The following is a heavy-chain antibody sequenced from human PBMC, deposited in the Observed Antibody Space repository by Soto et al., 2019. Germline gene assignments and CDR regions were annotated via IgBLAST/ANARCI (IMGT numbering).Heavy chain of an antibody. CDR3: ARRSVSHSNAFDF. Sequence: QVQLVQSGAELKKPGSSVKVSCKASGGTFRNLAINWVRQAPGQGLEWMGGFIPIIGGGINAQKFQGRVTITSDESMSTAYMELSSLKSEDTAMYFCARRSVSHSNAFDFWGQGTMVTVSS. CDR1: GGTFRNLA. V-gene: IGHV1-69*01. CDR2: FIPIIGGG. J-gene: IGHJ3*01. D-gene: IGHD2-15*01.